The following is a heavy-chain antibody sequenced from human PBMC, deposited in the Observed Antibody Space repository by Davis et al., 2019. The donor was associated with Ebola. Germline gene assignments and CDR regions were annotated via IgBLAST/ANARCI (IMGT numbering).Heavy chain of an antibody. Sequence: SETLSLTCSVSGASINSYYWSWIRQTPGKGLEWIGYIFYSGSTNYNPSLKSRVTISVDTSKNQFSLEVTSVTAADMAVYYCARDSDAFDIWGQGTMVTVSS. CDR3: ARDSDAFDI. J-gene: IGHJ3*02. V-gene: IGHV4-59*01. CDR1: GASINSYY. CDR2: IFYSGST.